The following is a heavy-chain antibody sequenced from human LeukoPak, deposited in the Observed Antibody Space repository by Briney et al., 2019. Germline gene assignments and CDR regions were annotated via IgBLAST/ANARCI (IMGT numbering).Heavy chain of an antibody. J-gene: IGHJ4*02. D-gene: IGHD3-9*01. CDR2: ISYDGSNK. CDR3: AKDGSTYNILTGYQDY. CDR1: GFTFSSYG. V-gene: IGHV3-30*18. Sequence: GGSLRLSCAVSGFTFSSYGMHWVRQAPGKGLEWVALISYDGSNKNYVDSVKGRFTVSRDNSRNTLYLQMNSLRAEDTAVYYCAKDGSTYNILTGYQDYWGQGTLVTVSS.